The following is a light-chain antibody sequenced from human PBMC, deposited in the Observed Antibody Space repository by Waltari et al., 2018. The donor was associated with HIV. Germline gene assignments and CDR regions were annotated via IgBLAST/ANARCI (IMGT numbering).Light chain of an antibody. V-gene: IGLV1-44*01. CDR3: ATWDDTLNGVI. Sequence: QSVLTQPPSASGTPGQRVTISCSGGSSNIGSNSVHWYQQLPGTAPRLLLYSTNQRPSRCPDLFVGSKSGTAASLAISGLQSEDEADYYCATWDDTLNGVIFGGGTKLTVL. CDR1: SSNIGSNS. J-gene: IGLJ2*01. CDR2: STN.